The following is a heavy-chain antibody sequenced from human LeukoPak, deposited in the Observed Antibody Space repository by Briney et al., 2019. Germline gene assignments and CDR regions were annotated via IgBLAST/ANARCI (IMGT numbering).Heavy chain of an antibody. J-gene: IGHJ4*02. CDR1: GGSIITSSYY. CDR3: ASIYSGYDYVYFDS. Sequence: NSSETLSLTCTVSGGSIITSSYYWGWIRQPPGKGLEWIGSIYYSGSTYYNPSLKNRVTISVDTSKNQFSLKLSSVTAADTAVYYCASIYSGYDYVYFDSWGQGTLVTVSS. V-gene: IGHV4-39*07. CDR2: IYYSGST. D-gene: IGHD5-12*01.